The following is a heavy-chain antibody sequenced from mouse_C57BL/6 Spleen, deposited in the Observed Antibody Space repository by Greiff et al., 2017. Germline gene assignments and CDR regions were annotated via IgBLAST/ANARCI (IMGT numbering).Heavy chain of an antibody. CDR1: GYAFSSSW. V-gene: IGHV1-82*01. CDR3: AKGFLWYGDY. CDR2: IYPGDGDT. D-gene: IGHD2-13*01. Sequence: QVQLKQSGPELVKPGASVKISCKASGYAFSSSWMNWVKQRPGKGLEWIGRIYPGDGDTNYNGKFKSKATLTADKSSSTAYMQLSSLTSEDSAVYYCAKGFLWYGDYWGQGTLVTVS. J-gene: IGHJ3*01.